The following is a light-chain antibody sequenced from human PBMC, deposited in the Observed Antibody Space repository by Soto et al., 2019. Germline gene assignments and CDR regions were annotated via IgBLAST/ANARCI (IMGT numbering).Light chain of an antibody. CDR2: DAS. J-gene: IGKJ1*01. Sequence: DIQMTQSPSTLSASVGDRVTITCRASQSISSWLAWYQQKPGKAPKLLIYDASSLEGGVPSRFSGSGSGTEFTLTISSLQLVDFATYYCQQYNSYWTFGKGTRV. CDR3: QQYNSYWT. CDR1: QSISSW. V-gene: IGKV1-5*01.